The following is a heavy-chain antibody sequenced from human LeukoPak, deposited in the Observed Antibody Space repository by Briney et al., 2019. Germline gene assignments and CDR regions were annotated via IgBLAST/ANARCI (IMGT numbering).Heavy chain of an antibody. V-gene: IGHV1-3*01. J-gene: IGHJ3*02. CDR2: INAGNGNT. CDR1: GYTFTSYA. Sequence: ASVKVSCKASGYTFTSYAMHWVRQAPGQRLEWMGWINAGNGNTKYSQKFQGRVTSTRDTSASTAYMELSSLRSEDTAVYYCARDRTIYCTNGVCPNDAFDIWGQGTMVTVSS. D-gene: IGHD2-8*01. CDR3: ARDRTIYCTNGVCPNDAFDI.